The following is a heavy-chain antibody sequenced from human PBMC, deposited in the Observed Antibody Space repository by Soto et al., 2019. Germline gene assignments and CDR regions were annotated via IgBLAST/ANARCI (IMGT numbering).Heavy chain of an antibody. J-gene: IGHJ3*02. CDR3: ARVTRNDDAFDI. V-gene: IGHV7-4-1*01. CDR1: GYTFTSYA. CDR2: INTNTGNP. Sequence: GASVKVSCKASGYTFTSYASNWVRQAPGQGLEWMGWINTNTGNPTSAQGFTGRFVFSSDTSVSTAYLQIFSLKAEDTAVYYCARVTRNDDAFDIWGQGTLVTVSS.